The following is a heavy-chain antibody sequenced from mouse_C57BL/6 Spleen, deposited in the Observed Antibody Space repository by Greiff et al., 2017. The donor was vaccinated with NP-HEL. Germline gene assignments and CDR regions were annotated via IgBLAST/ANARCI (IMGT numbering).Heavy chain of an antibody. J-gene: IGHJ3*01. CDR3: AREYDGYYWFAY. Sequence: EVKLMESGPELVKPGDSVKISCKASGYSFTGYFMNWVMQSHGKSLEWIGRINPYNGDTFYNQKFKGKATLTVDKSSSTAHMELRSLTAEDSAVYYCAREYDGYYWFAYWGQGTLVTVSA. D-gene: IGHD2-3*01. CDR2: INPYNGDT. V-gene: IGHV1-20*01. CDR1: GYSFTGYF.